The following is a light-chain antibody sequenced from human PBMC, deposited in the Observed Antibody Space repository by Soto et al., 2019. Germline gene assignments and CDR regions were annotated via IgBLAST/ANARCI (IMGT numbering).Light chain of an antibody. Sequence: DVVMTQSPLSLPVTPGEPASISCRSTQSLLNSNGYNYLDWYLQKPGQPPQLLISLASDRASGVPDRFSGSGSGTDFSLKISRVEAEDVGVYYCMQALYTPPTFGQGTRLEIK. CDR3: MQALYTPPT. V-gene: IGKV2-28*01. CDR1: QSLLNSNGYNY. J-gene: IGKJ5*01. CDR2: LAS.